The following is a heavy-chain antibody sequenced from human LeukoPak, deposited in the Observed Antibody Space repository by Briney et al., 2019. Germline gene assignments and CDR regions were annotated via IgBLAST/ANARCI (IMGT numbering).Heavy chain of an antibody. J-gene: IGHJ4*02. CDR3: ARGIMMLRGAYDY. D-gene: IGHD3-10*01. Sequence: PGGSLRLSCAASGFTFSTYSMNWVRQAPGKGLEWVSSISSSSSYIYYADSVQGRFTISRDNARNSLFLQMNSLRVEDTAVYYCARGIMMLRGAYDYWGQGILVIVSS. CDR2: ISSSSSYI. CDR1: GFTFSTYS. V-gene: IGHV3-21*01.